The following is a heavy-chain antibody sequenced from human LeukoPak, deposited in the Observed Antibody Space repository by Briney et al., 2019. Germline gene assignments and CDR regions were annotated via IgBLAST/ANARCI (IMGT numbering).Heavy chain of an antibody. CDR3: AREPYCGGDCYFDY. CDR2: IYSGGST. D-gene: IGHD2-21*02. J-gene: IGHJ4*02. Sequence: GGSLRLSCAASGFTVSSNYMSWVRQAPGKGLEWVSVIYSGGSTNYADSVKGRFTISRDNSKNTLYLQMNSLRAEDTAVYYCAREPYCGGDCYFDYWGQGTLVTVSS. CDR1: GFTVSSNY. V-gene: IGHV3-66*01.